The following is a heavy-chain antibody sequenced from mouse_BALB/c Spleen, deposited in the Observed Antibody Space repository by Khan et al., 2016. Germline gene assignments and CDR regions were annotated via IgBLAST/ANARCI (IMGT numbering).Heavy chain of an antibody. V-gene: IGHV4-1*02. Sequence: EMKLLESGGGLVQPGGSLKLSCATSGFDFSRYWMSWARQAPGKGLEWIGEINTDSSTINYTPSLKAKFIISRDNAKNTLYLQMSKVRSEDTVLRRWARSNGYLDVGDAGTTATDS. D-gene: IGHD1-1*01. J-gene: IGHJ1*01. CDR1: GFDFSRYW. CDR3: ARSNGYLDV. CDR2: INTDSSTI.